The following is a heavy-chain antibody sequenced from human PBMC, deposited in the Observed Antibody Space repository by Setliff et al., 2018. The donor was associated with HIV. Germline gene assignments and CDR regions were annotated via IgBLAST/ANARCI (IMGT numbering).Heavy chain of an antibody. J-gene: IGHJ4*02. Sequence: PGESLKISCAASGLTVSSNYMSWVRQAPGKGLEWVSIIYSDGSAYYADSVQGRFSISRDNSKNTLYLQMNSLRAEDTAVYYCARVIVVTGTDYFDYWGQGTLVTVSS. V-gene: IGHV3-53*01. D-gene: IGHD6-13*01. CDR1: GLTVSSNY. CDR3: ARVIVVTGTDYFDY. CDR2: IYSDGSA.